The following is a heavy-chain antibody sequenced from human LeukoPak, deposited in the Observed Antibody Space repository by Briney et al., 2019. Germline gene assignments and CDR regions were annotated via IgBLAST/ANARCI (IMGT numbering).Heavy chain of an antibody. Sequence: PGGSLRLSCAASGFTFSNYAMSWVRQAPGKGLEWVSAISSSGGSTSYADAVKGRFTISRDNSKNTLYLQMNSLRAEDTAVYYCAKGPWLAYPYHFDFWRQGTLVSVSS. D-gene: IGHD6-19*01. CDR3: AKGPWLAYPYHFDF. CDR1: GFTFSNYA. CDR2: ISSSGGST. J-gene: IGHJ4*02. V-gene: IGHV3-23*01.